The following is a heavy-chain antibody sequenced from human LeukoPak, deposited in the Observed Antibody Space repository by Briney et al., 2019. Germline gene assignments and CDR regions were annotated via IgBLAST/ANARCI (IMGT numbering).Heavy chain of an antibody. J-gene: IGHJ6*02. CDR3: ARMEGSSSTWGYYYYGMDV. CDR2: IYYSGST. V-gene: IGHV4-59*01. Sequence: SETLSLTCTVSGGSISSYYWSWIRQPPGKGLEWIGYIYYSGSTNYNPSLKSRVTISVDTSKNQFPLKLSSVTAADTAVYYCARMEGSSSTWGYYYYGMDVWGQGTTVTVSS. D-gene: IGHD6-13*01. CDR1: GGSISSYY.